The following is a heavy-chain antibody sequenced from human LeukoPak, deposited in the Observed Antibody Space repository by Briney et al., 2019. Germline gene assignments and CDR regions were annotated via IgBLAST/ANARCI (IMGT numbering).Heavy chain of an antibody. CDR1: GGSISIGSYY. CDR2: IYTSGST. Sequence: PSETLSLTCTVSGGSISIGSYYWGWMRQPAGKGLEWIGRIYTSGSTNYNPSLKSRVTISVDTSKNQFTLKLSSVTAADTAVYYCAREDFWSGYYNYWGQGTLVTFSS. J-gene: IGHJ4*02. CDR3: AREDFWSGYYNY. D-gene: IGHD3-3*01. V-gene: IGHV4-61*02.